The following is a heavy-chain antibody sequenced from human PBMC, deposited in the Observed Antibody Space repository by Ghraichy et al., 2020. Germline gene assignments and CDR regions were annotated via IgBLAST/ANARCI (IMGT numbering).Heavy chain of an antibody. Sequence: GGSLRLSCAASGFTFDDYAMHWVRQAPGKGLEWVSLISGDGGSTYYADSVKGRFTISRDNSKNSLYLQMNSLRTEDTALYYCANQNWFDPWGQGTLVTVSS. V-gene: IGHV3-43*02. J-gene: IGHJ5*02. CDR1: GFTFDDYA. CDR3: ANQNWFDP. CDR2: ISGDGGST.